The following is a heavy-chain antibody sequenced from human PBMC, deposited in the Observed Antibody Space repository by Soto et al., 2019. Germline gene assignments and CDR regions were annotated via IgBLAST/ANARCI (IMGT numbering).Heavy chain of an antibody. J-gene: IGHJ4*02. CDR1: GFTFSNYW. Sequence: PGGSLRLSCAASGFTFSNYWMQWVRQGPGKGLVWVSHINLDGSSTSYADSVKGRFTISRDNAKNTLYLQMHSLRAEDTAVYYCASGSKPPYWGKGTLVTVSS. CDR3: ASGSKPPY. D-gene: IGHD3-10*01. V-gene: IGHV3-74*01. CDR2: INLDGSST.